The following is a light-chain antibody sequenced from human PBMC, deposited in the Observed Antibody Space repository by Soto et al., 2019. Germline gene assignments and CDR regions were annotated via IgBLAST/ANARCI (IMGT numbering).Light chain of an antibody. CDR3: QQRNVWPPIT. V-gene: IGKV3-11*01. CDR1: QSVSSY. J-gene: IGKJ5*01. CDR2: DAS. Sequence: EFVLTQSPATLSLSPGERATLSCRASQSVSSYLAWYQQKPGQAPRLVIFDASNRANGVPARFGGSGSGTDFTLTINSLEPEDFAVYYCQQRNVWPPITFGQGTRLEIK.